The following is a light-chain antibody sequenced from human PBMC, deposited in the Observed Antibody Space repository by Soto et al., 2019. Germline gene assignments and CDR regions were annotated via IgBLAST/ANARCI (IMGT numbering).Light chain of an antibody. V-gene: IGKV3-11*01. CDR1: QSVSSY. Sequence: ESVLTQSKATLSFSPGERATLSCRASQSVSSYLAWYQQKPGQAPRLLIYDASNRATGIPARFSGSGSGTDFTLTISSLEPEDFAVYYCQQRSNWITFGQGTRLEI. CDR3: QQRSNWIT. CDR2: DAS. J-gene: IGKJ5*01.